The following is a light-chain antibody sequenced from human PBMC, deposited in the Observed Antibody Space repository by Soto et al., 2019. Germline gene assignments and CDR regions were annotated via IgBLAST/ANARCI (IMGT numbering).Light chain of an antibody. J-gene: IGLJ1*01. Sequence: QSALTQPASVSGSPGQSITISCTGTSNDVGGYNYVSWYQQHPDKAPKLMIFGVTYRPSGVSNRFSGSKSGNTASLTISGLQAEDEADYYCSSYTSSSTHNYVFGTGTKVTVL. CDR3: SSYTSSSTHNYV. CDR2: GVT. CDR1: SNDVGGYNY. V-gene: IGLV2-14*01.